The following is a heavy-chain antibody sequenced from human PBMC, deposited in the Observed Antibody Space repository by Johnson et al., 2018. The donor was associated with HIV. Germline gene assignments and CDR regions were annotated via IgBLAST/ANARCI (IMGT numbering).Heavy chain of an antibody. J-gene: IGHJ3*02. CDR2: INWNGANT. CDR3: ARATYYYDLSGYLTRPRAFDM. CDR1: GFTFDEYD. D-gene: IGHD3-22*01. Sequence: VQLVESGGSVVRPGGSLRLSCAASGFTFDEYDMTWVRQVPGKGLEWVSNINWNGANTGYADSVEGRFTISRDNPKNSLYLEMNSLRVEDTALYYCARATYYYDLSGYLTRPRAFDMWGQGTLVTVSS. V-gene: IGHV3-20*04.